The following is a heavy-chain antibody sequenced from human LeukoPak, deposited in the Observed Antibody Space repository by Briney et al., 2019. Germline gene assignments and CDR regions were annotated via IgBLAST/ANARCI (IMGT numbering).Heavy chain of an antibody. CDR2: IYPGDSDT. Sequence: KTGESLKISCQGSGYRFSTYWIGWVRQMPEKGLEWMGIIYPGDSDTTYSPSFQGQVTISADKSISTAYLQWSSLKASDTAMYYCARRSGSNWSLDYWGQGTLVTVSS. J-gene: IGHJ4*02. D-gene: IGHD6-13*01. V-gene: IGHV5-51*01. CDR1: GYRFSTYW. CDR3: ARRSGSNWSLDY.